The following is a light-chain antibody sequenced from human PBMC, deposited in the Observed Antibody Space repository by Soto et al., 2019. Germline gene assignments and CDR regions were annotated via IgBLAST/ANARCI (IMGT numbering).Light chain of an antibody. CDR1: QAIDNH. Sequence: DIQRTQSPSTLSASVGDRVTITCRASQAIDNHLAWYQKKPGKAPKLLIYAASTLQSGVPSRFTGSGSGTDFNLTISRLQTEDAAIYECQKWKVATFTGGGGTKVEIK. CDR3: QKWKVATFT. CDR2: AAS. V-gene: IGKV1-27*01. J-gene: IGKJ4*01.